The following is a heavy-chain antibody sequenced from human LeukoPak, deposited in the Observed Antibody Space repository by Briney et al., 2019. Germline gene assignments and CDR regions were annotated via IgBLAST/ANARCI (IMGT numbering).Heavy chain of an antibody. J-gene: IGHJ4*02. D-gene: IGHD6-19*01. Sequence: GGSLRLSCVASGFTFSTYSMNWVRQAPGKGLEWVSSITSPVGHIYYADSLQGRITLSRDNTKSSLYLQMNSPRAEDTAVYYCATDGQSSGWYGFDYWGQGTLVTVSS. CDR2: ITSPVGHI. CDR3: ATDGQSSGWYGFDY. V-gene: IGHV3-21*01. CDR1: GFTFSTYS.